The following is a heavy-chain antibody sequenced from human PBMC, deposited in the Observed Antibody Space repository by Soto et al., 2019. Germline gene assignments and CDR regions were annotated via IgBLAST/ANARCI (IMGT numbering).Heavy chain of an antibody. CDR3: ARGGAVRPGYNDFYYYSGMDG. J-gene: IGHJ6*02. D-gene: IGHD5-18*01. CDR2: IYYSGST. CDR1: GGSISSDY. Sequence: SETLSLTCPVSGGSISSDYWSWILQPPGKGLEWIGYIYYSGSTNYNPSLKSRVTISVDTSKNQFSLKLSSVTAADTAVYYCARGGAVRPGYNDFYYYSGMDGWGQGTKV. V-gene: IGHV4-59*01.